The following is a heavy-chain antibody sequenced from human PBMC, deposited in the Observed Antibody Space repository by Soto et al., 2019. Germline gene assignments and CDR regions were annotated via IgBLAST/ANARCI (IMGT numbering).Heavy chain of an antibody. CDR3: ARCIQQDYYYGMDV. D-gene: IGHD5-18*01. CDR2: INADYGNT. Sequence: ASVKVSCKASGYTFYSHSISWVRQAPGQGLEWMGRINADYGNTKYAQKFRGRVTMTTDTSTSTVYMELRNLRSDDTAVYYCARCIQQDYYYGMDVWGQGTTVTVSS. CDR1: GYTFYSHS. J-gene: IGHJ6*02. V-gene: IGHV1-18*01.